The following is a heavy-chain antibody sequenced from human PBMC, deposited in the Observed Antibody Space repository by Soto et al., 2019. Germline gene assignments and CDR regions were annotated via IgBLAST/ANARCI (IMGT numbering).Heavy chain of an antibody. Sequence: PGESLKISCKGSGYSITSYWISWVRQMPGKGLEWMGRIDPSDSYTNYSPSFQGHVTLSVDMCINTAYLQWSSLKASDTAMYYCATFPNHYDSSAYWGQGTL. J-gene: IGHJ4*02. CDR1: GYSITSYW. CDR2: IDPSDSYT. CDR3: ATFPNHYDSSAY. V-gene: IGHV5-10-1*01. D-gene: IGHD3-22*01.